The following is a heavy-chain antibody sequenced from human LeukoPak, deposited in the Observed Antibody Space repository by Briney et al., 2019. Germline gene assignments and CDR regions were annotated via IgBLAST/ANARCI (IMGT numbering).Heavy chain of an antibody. CDR3: ARGRGYSVSSDAFDI. J-gene: IGHJ3*02. CDR2: ISTSSGYI. V-gene: IGHV3-21*06. Sequence: PGGSLRLSCAAAGFTFSSYGMHWVRQAPGKGLEWVSSISTSSGYIYYAESLEGRFTISRDNAQNSLFLQMDSLRAEDTAMYYCARGRGYSVSSDAFDIWGQGTMVTVAS. D-gene: IGHD5-18*01. CDR1: GFTFSSYG.